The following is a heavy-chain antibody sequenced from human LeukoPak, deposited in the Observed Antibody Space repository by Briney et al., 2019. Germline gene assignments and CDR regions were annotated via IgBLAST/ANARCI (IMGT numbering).Heavy chain of an antibody. J-gene: IGHJ3*02. D-gene: IGHD3-3*01. CDR3: ARGSRFGVVGRDAFDI. V-gene: IGHV3-23*01. Sequence: GGSLRLSCAASGFTFSSYAMSWVRQAPGKGLEWVSGVSGSSGSTYYADSVKGRFTISRDNAKNSLYLQVNSLRAEDTAVYYCARGSRFGVVGRDAFDIWGQGTVVTVSS. CDR2: VSGSSGST. CDR1: GFTFSSYA.